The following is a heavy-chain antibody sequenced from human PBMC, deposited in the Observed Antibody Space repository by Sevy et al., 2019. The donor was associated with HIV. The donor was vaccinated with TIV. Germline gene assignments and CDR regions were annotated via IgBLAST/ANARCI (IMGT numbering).Heavy chain of an antibody. V-gene: IGHV4-4*02. J-gene: IGHJ5*02. D-gene: IGHD3-16*01. CDR2: IYYSGST. CDR1: GGSISSVNW. CDR3: ARGGETPRGFDP. Sequence: SETLSLTCAVSGGSISSVNWWHWVRQPPGKGLEWIGEIYYSGSTNYNPSLKSRVTISVDNSKNQFSLKLSSVTAADTAVYYCARGGETPRGFDPWGQGSLVTVSS.